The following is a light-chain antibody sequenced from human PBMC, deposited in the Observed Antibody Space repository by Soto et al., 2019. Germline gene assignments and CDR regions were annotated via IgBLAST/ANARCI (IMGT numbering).Light chain of an antibody. CDR3: GTWDSSLIAEV. V-gene: IGLV1-51*02. Sequence: QSVLTQPPSVSAAPGQTVTISCSGSSSNIGNNYVSWYQQLPGTAPKLLIYENNKRPSGIPDRFSGSKSGTSATLGITGLQTGDEADYYCGTWDSSLIAEVFGRGTKLTVL. CDR1: SSNIGNNY. CDR2: ENN. J-gene: IGLJ3*02.